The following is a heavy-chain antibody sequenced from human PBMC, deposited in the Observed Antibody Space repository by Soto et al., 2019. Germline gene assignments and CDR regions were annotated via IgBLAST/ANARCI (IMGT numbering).Heavy chain of an antibody. Sequence: QVQLVQSGAEVKKPGASVKVSCKASGYTFTSYAMHWVRQAPGQRLEWMGWINAGNGNTKYSQKFQGRVTITRDTSESTAYMELSSLRSEDTAVYYCARDPEGGMPDYWGQGTLVTVSS. D-gene: IGHD3-16*01. V-gene: IGHV1-3*01. J-gene: IGHJ4*02. CDR1: GYTFTSYA. CDR2: INAGNGNT. CDR3: ARDPEGGMPDY.